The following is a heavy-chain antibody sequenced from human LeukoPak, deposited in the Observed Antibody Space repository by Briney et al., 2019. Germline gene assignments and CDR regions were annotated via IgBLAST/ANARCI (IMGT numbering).Heavy chain of an antibody. J-gene: IGHJ3*02. CDR3: ARSLWSGYDTFDN. CDR2: MNPNTGNT. CDR1: GYTFTNYD. D-gene: IGHD3-3*01. Sequence: ASVKVSCKASGYTFTNYDINWVRQATGQGLEWMGWMNPNTGNTGYTQKFQGRITITRNTSISTAYMELSSLRSEDTAVYYCARSLWSGYDTFDNWGQGTMVTVSS. V-gene: IGHV1-8*03.